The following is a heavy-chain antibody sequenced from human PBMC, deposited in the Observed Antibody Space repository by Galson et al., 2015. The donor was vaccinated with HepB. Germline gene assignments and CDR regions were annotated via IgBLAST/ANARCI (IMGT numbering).Heavy chain of an antibody. Sequence: SLRLSCAASGFTFSYYAMHWVRQAPGKGLEWVALISYDGRNKYYADSVKGRFTISRDNSKNTLYLQMNSLRSEDTAVFYCARDGPSYYNDTSGYYVGYWGQGTLVTVSS. CDR2: ISYDGRNK. J-gene: IGHJ4*02. D-gene: IGHD3-22*01. CDR3: ARDGPSYYNDTSGYYVGY. V-gene: IGHV3-30*04. CDR1: GFTFSYYA.